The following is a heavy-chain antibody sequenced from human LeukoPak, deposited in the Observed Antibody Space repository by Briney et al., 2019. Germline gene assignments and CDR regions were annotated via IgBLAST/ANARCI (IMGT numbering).Heavy chain of an antibody. D-gene: IGHD1-14*01. CDR2: MNPNSLNT. CDR1: GYTFSSFD. V-gene: IGHV1-8*01. Sequence: GASVKVSCKTSGYTFSSFDVIWVRQATGQGLEWIGWMNPNSLNTGYAQKFRGRVTMTRDTSTSTVYMELSSLRSEDTAVYFCARDPHRAGPYLLDIWGQGTMVTVSS. CDR3: ARDPHRAGPYLLDI. J-gene: IGHJ3*02.